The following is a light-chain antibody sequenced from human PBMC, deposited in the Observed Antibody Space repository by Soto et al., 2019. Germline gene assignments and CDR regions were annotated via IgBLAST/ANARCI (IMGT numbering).Light chain of an antibody. Sequence: QSALTQPASVSGSPGQSIAISCTGTSSDVGCYNYVSWYQQHPGKAPKLMIYDVSNRPSGVSNRFSGSQSGSTAYLTISGLRAEDEADYYCSSYTSSNTYVFGTGTKLTVL. CDR3: SSYTSSNTYV. CDR2: DVS. CDR1: SSDVGCYNY. V-gene: IGLV2-14*01. J-gene: IGLJ1*01.